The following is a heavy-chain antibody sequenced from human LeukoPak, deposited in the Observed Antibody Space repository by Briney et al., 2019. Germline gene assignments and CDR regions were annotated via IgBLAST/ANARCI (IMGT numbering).Heavy chain of an antibody. D-gene: IGHD5-18*01. Sequence: ASVKVSCKASGYTFTSYGISWVRQAPGQGLEWMGWISAYNGNTNYAQKLRGRVTMTTDTSTSTAYMELRSLRSDDTAVYYCARGRMTAMVTCFDYWGQGTLVTVSS. CDR1: GYTFTSYG. CDR2: ISAYNGNT. V-gene: IGHV1-18*01. J-gene: IGHJ4*02. CDR3: ARGRMTAMVTCFDY.